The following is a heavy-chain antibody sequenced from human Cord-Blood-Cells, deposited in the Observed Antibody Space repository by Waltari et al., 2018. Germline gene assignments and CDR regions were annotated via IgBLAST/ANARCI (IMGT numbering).Heavy chain of an antibody. CDR1: GGSISSGGYY. D-gene: IGHD3-10*01. CDR3: ARNGLDGSGSYFDY. V-gene: IGHV4-31*03. J-gene: IGHJ4*02. CDR2: IYYSGST. Sequence: QVHLQESGPGLVKPSQTLSLSCTVSGGSISSGGYYWSRIRQHPGKGLEWIGYIYYSGSTYYNPSLKSRVTISVDTSKNQFSLKLSSVTAADTAVYYCARNGLDGSGSYFDYWGQGTLVTVSS.